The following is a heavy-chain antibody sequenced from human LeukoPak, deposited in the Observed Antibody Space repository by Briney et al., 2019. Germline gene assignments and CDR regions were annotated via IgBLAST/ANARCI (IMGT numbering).Heavy chain of an antibody. D-gene: IGHD5-12*01. V-gene: IGHV3-7*01. CDR1: GFTFSNYW. CDR2: IKQDGSEK. CDR3: ARDRTSGYDWDDALDI. J-gene: IGHJ3*02. Sequence: GGSLRLSCAASGFTFSNYWMSWVRQAPGKGLEWVANIKQDGSEKYYVDSVKGRFTISRDNSKNTLYLQMNSLRAEDTAVYYCARDRTSGYDWDDALDIWGQGTMVTVSS.